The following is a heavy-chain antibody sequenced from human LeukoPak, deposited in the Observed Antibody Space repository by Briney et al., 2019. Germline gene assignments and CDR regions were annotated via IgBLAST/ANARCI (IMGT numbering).Heavy chain of an antibody. CDR1: GFTFTRYA. CDR3: AKGLLLVITTKNNGDAFAM. J-gene: IGHJ3*02. Sequence: PGGSLRLSCAASGFTFTRYAMSWVRLAPGKGVEWVSSISGNGDDTYYADSVKGRFTISRDNSKNTLYLQMNSLRAGDAAVYYCAKGLLLVITTKNNGDAFAMWGQGKTVTVSS. CDR2: ISGNGDDT. V-gene: IGHV3-23*01. D-gene: IGHD3-22*01.